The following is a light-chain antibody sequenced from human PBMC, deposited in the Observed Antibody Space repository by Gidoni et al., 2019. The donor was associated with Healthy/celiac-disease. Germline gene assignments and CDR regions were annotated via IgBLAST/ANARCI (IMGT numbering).Light chain of an antibody. V-gene: IGKV3-20*01. CDR1: QSVSSSY. J-gene: IGKJ4*01. Sequence: EMVWTQSQGTLALSPGERDTLSCRASQSVSSSYLAWYQQKPGQAPRLLIYGASSRATGIPDRFSGSGSGTDFTLTISRLEPEDFAVYYCQQGLTFXGXTKVEI. CDR3: QQGLT. CDR2: GAS.